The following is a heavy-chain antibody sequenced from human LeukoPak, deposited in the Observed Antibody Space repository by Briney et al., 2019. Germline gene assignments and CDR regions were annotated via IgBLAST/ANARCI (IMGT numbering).Heavy chain of an antibody. J-gene: IGHJ3*02. Sequence: SETLSLTCTVSGGSISSYYWSWIRQPPGKGLEWIGYIYYSGSTNYNPSLKSRVTISVDKSKNQFSLKLSSVTAADTAVCYCARASITSDAFDIWGQGTMVTVSS. CDR3: ARASITSDAFDI. V-gene: IGHV4-59*12. D-gene: IGHD3-10*01. CDR2: IYYSGST. CDR1: GGSISSYY.